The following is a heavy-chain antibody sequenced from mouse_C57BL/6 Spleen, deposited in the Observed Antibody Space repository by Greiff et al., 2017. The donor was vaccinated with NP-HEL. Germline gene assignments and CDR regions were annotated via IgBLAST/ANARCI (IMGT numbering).Heavy chain of an antibody. Sequence: VQLQQSGPELVKPGASVTIPCKASGYTFTDYNMDWVKQSHGKSLEWIGDINPNNGGTIYNQKFKGKATLTVDKSSSTAYMELRSLTSEDTAVYYCARGPYYYGSSLYYYAMDYWGQGTSVTVSS. CDR1: GYTFTDYN. D-gene: IGHD1-1*01. J-gene: IGHJ4*01. CDR2: INPNNGGT. CDR3: ARGPYYYGSSLYYYAMDY. V-gene: IGHV1-18*01.